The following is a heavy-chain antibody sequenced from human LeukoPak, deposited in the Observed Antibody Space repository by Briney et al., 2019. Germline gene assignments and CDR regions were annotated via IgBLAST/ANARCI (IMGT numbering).Heavy chain of an antibody. CDR1: GYTFTSYG. D-gene: IGHD6-19*01. CDR3: ARAEDSSGWYVSPEFDY. V-gene: IGHV1-18*01. CDR2: ISAYNGNT. Sequence: ASVTVSCKASGYTFTSYGISWVRQAPGQGLEWMGWISAYNGNTNYAQKLQGRVTMTTDTSTSTAYMELRSLRSDDTAVYYCARAEDSSGWYVSPEFDYWGQGTLVTVSS. J-gene: IGHJ4*02.